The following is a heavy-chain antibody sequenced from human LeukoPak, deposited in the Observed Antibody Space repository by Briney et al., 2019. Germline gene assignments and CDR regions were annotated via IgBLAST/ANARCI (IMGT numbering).Heavy chain of an antibody. CDR2: IYSGGST. CDR3: AREFPPRHYYDSSGYLHY. Sequence: GGSLRLSCAASGFTVSSNYMSWVRQAPGKGLEWVSVIYSGGSTYYADSVKGRFTISRDNSKNTLYLQMNSLRAEDTAVYYCAREFPPRHYYDSSGYLHYWGQGTLVTVSS. D-gene: IGHD3-22*01. CDR1: GFTVSSNY. V-gene: IGHV3-66*01. J-gene: IGHJ4*02.